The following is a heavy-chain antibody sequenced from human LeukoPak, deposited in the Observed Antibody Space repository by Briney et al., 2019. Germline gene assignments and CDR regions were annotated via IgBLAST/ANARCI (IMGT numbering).Heavy chain of an antibody. J-gene: IGHJ4*02. Sequence: SVKVSCKASGGTFSSYAISWVRQAPGQGLEWMGGIIPIFGTVNYAQKFQGRVTITADESTSTAYMELSSLRSEDTAVYYCATYCSSTSCYLHYFDYWGQGTLVTVSS. D-gene: IGHD2-2*01. CDR1: GGTFSSYA. CDR2: IIPIFGTV. V-gene: IGHV1-69*01. CDR3: ATYCSSTSCYLHYFDY.